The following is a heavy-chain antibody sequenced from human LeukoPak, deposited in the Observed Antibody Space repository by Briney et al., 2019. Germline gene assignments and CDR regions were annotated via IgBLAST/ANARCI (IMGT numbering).Heavy chain of an antibody. CDR2: IKQDGSEK. Sequence: GGSLRLSCAASGFTFSSYWMSWVCQAPGKGLEWVANIKQDGSEKYCVDSVKGRFTISRDNAKNSLYLQMNSLRAEDTAVYYCARDELGYIVGPTTWGQGTLVTVSS. D-gene: IGHD1-26*01. J-gene: IGHJ5*02. CDR1: GFTFSSYW. V-gene: IGHV3-7*01. CDR3: ARDELGYIVGPTT.